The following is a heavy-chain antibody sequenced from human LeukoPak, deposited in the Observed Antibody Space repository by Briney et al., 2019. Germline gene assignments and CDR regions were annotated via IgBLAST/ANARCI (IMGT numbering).Heavy chain of an antibody. J-gene: IGHJ4*02. CDR2: ISGAGGST. Sequence: ETLSLTCAVYGGSFSGYYWSWVRQAPGKGLEWVSAISGAGGSTYYADSVKGRFTISRDNSKNTLYLQLNSLRAEDTAVYYCAKGLYNFDYWGQGTLVTVSS. CDR1: GGSFSGYY. V-gene: IGHV3-23*01. CDR3: AKGLYNFDY.